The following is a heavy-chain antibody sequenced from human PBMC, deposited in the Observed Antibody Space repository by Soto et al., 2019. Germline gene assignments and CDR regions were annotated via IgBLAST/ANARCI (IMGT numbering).Heavy chain of an antibody. V-gene: IGHV3-23*01. CDR3: AKDIRGTYRPDY. CDR2: VSGSGGDT. CDR1: GFTFSSFA. Sequence: PGGSLRLSCTASGFTFSSFAMSWVRQAPGKGLEWVSLVSGSGGDTYYADSVKGRFTISRDNSKNTVFLQMNRLRADDTAVYYCAKDIRGTYRPDYRGQGTLVTVSS. J-gene: IGHJ4*02. D-gene: IGHD3-10*01.